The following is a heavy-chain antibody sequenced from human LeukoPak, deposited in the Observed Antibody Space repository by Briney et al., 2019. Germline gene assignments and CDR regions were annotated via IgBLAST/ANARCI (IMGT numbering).Heavy chain of an antibody. CDR1: GYTFPNYG. CDR2: ISPYNDNT. J-gene: IGHJ5*02. V-gene: IGHV1-18*01. CDR3: ARARELLSWFDP. Sequence: ASVKVSCKTSGYTFPNYGINWVRQAPGQGLEWMGWISPYNDNTNYAQNLQARVTMTTDTLTSTAYMELRSLRSDDTAVYYCARARELLSWFDPWGQGTLVTVSS. D-gene: IGHD1-26*01.